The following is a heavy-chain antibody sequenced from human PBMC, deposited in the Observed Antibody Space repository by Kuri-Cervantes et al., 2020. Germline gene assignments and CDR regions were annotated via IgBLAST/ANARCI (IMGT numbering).Heavy chain of an antibody. CDR1: GFSLSTSGVG. CDR2: IYWDDDK. Sequence: SGPTLVKPTQTLTLTCTFSGFSLSTSGVGVGWIRQPPGKALEWLALIYWDDDKRYGPSLKSRLTISKGTSKSQVVLTMTNMDPVDTATYYCARQWLEDAFDIWGQGTMVTVSS. J-gene: IGHJ3*02. CDR3: ARQWLEDAFDI. D-gene: IGHD6-19*01. V-gene: IGHV2-5*05.